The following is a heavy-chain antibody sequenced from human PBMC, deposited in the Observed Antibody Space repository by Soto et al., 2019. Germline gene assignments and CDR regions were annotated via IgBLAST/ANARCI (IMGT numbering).Heavy chain of an antibody. Sequence: EVQLLESGGGLVQPGGSLRLSCAASGFTFSSYAMSWVRQAPGKGLEWVSAISGSGGSTYYADSVKGRFTISRDNSKNTLYLQMNSLRAEDTAVYYCAKDYGNMVRGVADAFDIWGQGTMVTVSS. J-gene: IGHJ3*02. CDR1: GFTFSSYA. V-gene: IGHV3-23*01. CDR2: ISGSGGST. CDR3: AKDYGNMVRGVADAFDI. D-gene: IGHD3-10*01.